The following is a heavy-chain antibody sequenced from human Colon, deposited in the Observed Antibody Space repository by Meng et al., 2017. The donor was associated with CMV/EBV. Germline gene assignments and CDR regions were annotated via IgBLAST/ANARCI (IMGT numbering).Heavy chain of an antibody. CDR3: VRGLDLMGSYYGDAFDI. J-gene: IGHJ3*02. V-gene: IGHV3-7*01. D-gene: IGHD1-26*01. CDR2: INQDGSEK. Sequence: GESLKISCAASGFTFRTYWMSWVRQAPGKGLEWVANINQDGSEKYYVDSVKGRFTISRDNAKNSLYLQMNTLSAEDTAVYYCVRGLDLMGSYYGDAFDIWGQGTMVTVSS. CDR1: GFTFRTYW.